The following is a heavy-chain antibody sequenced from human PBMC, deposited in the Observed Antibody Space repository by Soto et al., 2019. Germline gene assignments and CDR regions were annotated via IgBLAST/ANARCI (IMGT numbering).Heavy chain of an antibody. J-gene: IGHJ4*02. V-gene: IGHV3-23*01. CDR1: GFTFSSYA. CDR3: ALYDFWSGYPYYFDY. D-gene: IGHD3-3*01. CDR2: ISGSGGST. Sequence: EVQLLESGGGLVQPGGSLRLSCAASGFTFSSYAMSWVRQAPGKGLEWVSAISGSGGSTYYADSVKGRFTISRDNSKNTLYLQMNSLRAEDTAVYYCALYDFWSGYPYYFDYWGQGTLVTVSS.